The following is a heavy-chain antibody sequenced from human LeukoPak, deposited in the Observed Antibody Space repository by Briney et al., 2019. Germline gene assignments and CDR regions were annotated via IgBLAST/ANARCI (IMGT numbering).Heavy chain of an antibody. CDR2: IGTSGNTI. J-gene: IGHJ4*02. CDR1: GFTFSGYI. Sequence: GGSVRLSCAASGFTFSGYIMNWVRQAPGKGLEWVSFIGTSGNTIYYADSVKGRFTVSRDNAKNSLYLQMNSLRADDTAVYYCARDQWLDYWGQGTLVTVSS. V-gene: IGHV3-48*01. D-gene: IGHD6-19*01. CDR3: ARDQWLDY.